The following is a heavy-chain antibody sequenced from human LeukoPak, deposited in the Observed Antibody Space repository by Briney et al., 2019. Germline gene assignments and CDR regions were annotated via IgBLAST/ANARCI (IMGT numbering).Heavy chain of an antibody. J-gene: IGHJ4*02. V-gene: IGHV3-74*01. CDR3: ARDEGGDFWSGYYRVPFDY. D-gene: IGHD3-3*01. Sequence: GGSLRLSCEASGVTFSNYWMHWVRQAPGKGPVWVSRINFDGSRTAYADSVKGRFTISRDSAKNTLYLQMNSLRAEDTAVYYCARDEGGDFWSGYYRVPFDYWGQGTLVTVSS. CDR1: GVTFSNYW. CDR2: INFDGSRT.